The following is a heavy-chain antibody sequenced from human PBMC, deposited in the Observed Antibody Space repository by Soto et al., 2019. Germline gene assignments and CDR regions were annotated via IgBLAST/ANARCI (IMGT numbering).Heavy chain of an antibody. J-gene: IGHJ4*02. CDR2: INPGNGNT. CDR3: ARGGYFDSSNYLAY. D-gene: IGHD3-22*01. V-gene: IGHV1-3*01. CDR1: GYTFTSYG. Sequence: ASVKVSCKASGYTFTSYGINWVRQAPGRGLEWMGWINPGNGNTKYSQQFQGRVIIDRDTSASTAYMELSSLRSEDTAVYYCARGGYFDSSNYLAYWGLGTLVTVSS.